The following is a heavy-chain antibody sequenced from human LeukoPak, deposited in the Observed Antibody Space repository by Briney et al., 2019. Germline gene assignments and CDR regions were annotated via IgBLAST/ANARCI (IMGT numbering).Heavy chain of an antibody. CDR1: GFPLSTSGVG. CDR2: IYWNDDK. J-gene: IGHJ5*02. CDR3: ARSYSDYDYFNNWFDP. D-gene: IGHD5-12*01. V-gene: IGHV2-5*01. Sequence: ESGPTLVNPTQALTLTCTFSGFPLSTSGVGVGWIRQPPGKALEWLALIYWNDDKRYSPSLKSRLTISKDTSKNQVVLTMTNMDPVDTATYYCARSYSDYDYFNNWFDPWGQGTLVTVSS.